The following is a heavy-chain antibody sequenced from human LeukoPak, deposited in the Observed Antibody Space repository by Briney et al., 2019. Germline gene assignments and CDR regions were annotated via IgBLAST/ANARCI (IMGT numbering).Heavy chain of an antibody. V-gene: IGHV3-53*01. Sequence: GGSLRLSCAASGFTVSSNYMSWVRQPPGKGLEGGSVTYSTGSTYYAASVKGRFTISRDNSKSTLYLQMNSLRGEDTAVYYCARGSSSGFELDYWGQGTLVTVSS. J-gene: IGHJ4*02. CDR3: ARGSSSGFELDY. CDR2: TYSTGST. D-gene: IGHD6-19*01. CDR1: GFTVSSNY.